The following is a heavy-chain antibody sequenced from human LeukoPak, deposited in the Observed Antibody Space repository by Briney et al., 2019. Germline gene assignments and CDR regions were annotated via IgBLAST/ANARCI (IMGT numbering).Heavy chain of an antibody. CDR3: ARPSMYYYDSSGLSWAFDI. Sequence: SETLSLTCTVSGGSISSSSYYWGWIRQPPGEGLEWIGSIYYSGSTYYNPSLKSRVTISVDTSKNQFSLKLSSVTAADTAVYYCARPSMYYYDSSGLSWAFDIWGQGTMVTVSS. CDR1: GGSISSSSYY. J-gene: IGHJ3*02. CDR2: IYYSGST. V-gene: IGHV4-39*01. D-gene: IGHD3-22*01.